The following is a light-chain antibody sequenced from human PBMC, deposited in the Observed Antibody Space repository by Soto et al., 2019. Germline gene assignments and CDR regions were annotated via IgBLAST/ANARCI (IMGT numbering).Light chain of an antibody. Sequence: EIVLTQSPGTLSLSPGERATLSCRASQSVRSSYLAWYHQKPGQAPRLLIYGTSSRATGIPDRFSGSGSGTDFTLTISRLEPEDFAVYYCQQYGISPTWTFGQGTKVEIK. J-gene: IGKJ1*01. CDR2: GTS. CDR3: QQYGISPTWT. V-gene: IGKV3-20*01. CDR1: QSVRSSY.